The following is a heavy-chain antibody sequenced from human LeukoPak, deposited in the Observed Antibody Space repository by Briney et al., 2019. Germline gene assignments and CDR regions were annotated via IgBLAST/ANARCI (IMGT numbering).Heavy chain of an antibody. CDR2: ISYDGSNK. CDR3: ARETGRSRAGGGFDY. CDR1: GFTFSSYA. V-gene: IGHV3-30*04. J-gene: IGHJ4*02. Sequence: PGWSLRLSCAASGFTFSSYAMHWVRQAPGKGLEWVAVISYDGSNKYYADSVKGRFTISRDNSENTLYLQMNSLRAEDTAVYYCARETGRSRAGGGFDYWGQGTLVTVSS. D-gene: IGHD3-16*01.